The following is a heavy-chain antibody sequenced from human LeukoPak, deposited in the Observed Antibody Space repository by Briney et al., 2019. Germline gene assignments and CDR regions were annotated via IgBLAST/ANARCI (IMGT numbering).Heavy chain of an antibody. CDR2: IRSSRSYI. V-gene: IGHV3-21*06. D-gene: IGHD3-10*01. CDR1: GYTFSSYS. J-gene: IGHJ5*02. CDR3: ARAVRYYGSGSRLSNWFDP. Sequence: VGGLRVSCAAPGYTFSSYSMNWVRQALGKGLEWVSSIRSSRSYIYYADTVQGRFTISPDKAKNSLYLQMNSLRAEDTAVYYCARAVRYYGSGSRLSNWFDPWGEGTLVTVSS.